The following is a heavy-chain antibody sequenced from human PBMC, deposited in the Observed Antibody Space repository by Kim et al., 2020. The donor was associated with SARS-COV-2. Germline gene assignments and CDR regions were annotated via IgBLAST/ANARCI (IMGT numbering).Heavy chain of an antibody. V-gene: IGHV1-3*01. J-gene: IGHJ4*02. CDR3: ARGTGLLWFGELLNAHLANGY. D-gene: IGHD3-10*01. CDR2: INAGNGNT. CDR1: GYTFTSYA. Sequence: ASVKVSCKASGYTFTSYAMHWVRQAPGQRLEWMGWINAGNGNTKYSQKFQGRVTITRDTSASTAYMELSSLRSEDTAVYYCARGTGLLWFGELLNAHLANGYWGQGTLVTVSS.